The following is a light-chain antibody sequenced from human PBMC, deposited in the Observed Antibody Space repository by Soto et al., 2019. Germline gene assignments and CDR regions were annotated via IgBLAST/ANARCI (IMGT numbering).Light chain of an antibody. CDR3: SSYTSSITLV. CDR1: SSDVGGYNY. J-gene: IGLJ2*01. V-gene: IGLV2-14*01. Sequence: QSVLTQPASVSGSPGQSITISCTGTSSDVGGYNYVSWYQQHPGKAPKLMIYDVSNRTSGVSNRFSGSKSGNTASLTISGLQAEDEADYYCSSYTSSITLVFGGGTELTVL. CDR2: DVS.